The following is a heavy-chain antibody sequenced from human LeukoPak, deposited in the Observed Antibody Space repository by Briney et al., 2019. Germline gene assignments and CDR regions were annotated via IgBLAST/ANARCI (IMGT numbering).Heavy chain of an antibody. Sequence: SETLSLTCTVSGGSISSGGYYWSWICQHPGKGLEWIGYIYYSGSTYYNPSLKSRVTISVDTSKNQFSLKLSSVTAADTAVYYCARRKGGFDGYNDDFDYWGQGTLVTVSS. D-gene: IGHD5-24*01. V-gene: IGHV4-31*03. CDR1: GGSISSGGYY. CDR3: ARRKGGFDGYNDDFDY. CDR2: IYYSGST. J-gene: IGHJ4*02.